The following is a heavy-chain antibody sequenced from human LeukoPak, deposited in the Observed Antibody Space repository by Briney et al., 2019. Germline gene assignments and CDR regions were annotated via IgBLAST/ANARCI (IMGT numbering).Heavy chain of an antibody. CDR1: GFTVSSNY. CDR3: ASDQRGCSGGSCYSRAFDI. Sequence: GGSLRLTCAVSGFTVSSNYMSWVRQAPGKGLEWVSVIYSGSSTYYADSVTGRFTISRDNSKNTLYLQMNSLRAEDTAVYYCASDQRGCSGGSCYSRAFDIWGQGTMVTVSS. CDR2: IYSGSST. V-gene: IGHV3-53*01. D-gene: IGHD2-15*01. J-gene: IGHJ3*02.